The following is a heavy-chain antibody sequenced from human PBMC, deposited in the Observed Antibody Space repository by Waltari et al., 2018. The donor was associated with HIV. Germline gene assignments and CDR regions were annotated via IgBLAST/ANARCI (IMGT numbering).Heavy chain of an antibody. D-gene: IGHD1-26*01. CDR2: IKDDGSEK. J-gene: IGHJ6*02. Sequence: EVQLMESGGGLVQSGGSLSLSCAASGFTFTNYWMSWVRQTPGKGLEWVAYIKDDGSEKYYMGSVKGRFNISRDNAKNSMFLQMNSLRAEDTAVYYCARIGTFPHNYAIDFWGQGTTVTVSS. CDR3: ARIGTFPHNYAIDF. V-gene: IGHV3-7*01. CDR1: GFTFTNYW.